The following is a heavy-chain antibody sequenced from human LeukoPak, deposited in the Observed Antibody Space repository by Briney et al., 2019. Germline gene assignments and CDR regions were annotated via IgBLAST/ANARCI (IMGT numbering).Heavy chain of an antibody. D-gene: IGHD1-14*01. CDR2: ISSSSSYI. V-gene: IGHV3-21*01. Sequence: PGGSLRLSCAASGFTFSSYSMNWVRQAPGKGLEWVSSISSSSSYIYYADSVKGRFTISRDNAKNSLYLRMNSLRAEDTAVYYCVRDLTGQLPSTINWFDPWGQGTLVTVSS. CDR3: VRDLTGQLPSTINWFDP. CDR1: GFTFSSYS. J-gene: IGHJ5*02.